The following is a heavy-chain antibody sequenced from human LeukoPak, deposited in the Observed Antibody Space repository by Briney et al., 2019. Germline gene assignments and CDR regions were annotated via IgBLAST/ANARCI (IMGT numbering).Heavy chain of an antibody. CDR3: ARSRNKYFDL. CDR2: TYYRSKWFT. Sequence: SQTLSLTCAISGDSVSSNSADWNWLRLSPSRGLEWLGRTYYRSKWFTDYAVSVNSPITINADTSKNQFSLQLNSVTPEDTAVYYCARSRNKYFDLWGRGTLVTVSS. CDR1: GDSVSSNSAD. V-gene: IGHV6-1*01. J-gene: IGHJ2*01.